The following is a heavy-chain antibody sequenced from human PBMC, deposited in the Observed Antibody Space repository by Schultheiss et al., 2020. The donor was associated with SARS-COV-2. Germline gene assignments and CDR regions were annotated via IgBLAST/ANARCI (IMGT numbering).Heavy chain of an antibody. D-gene: IGHD2-2*01. V-gene: IGHV4-34*01. CDR3: ARGSADSAH. J-gene: IGHJ4*02. Sequence: SETLSLTCAVSGGSFSAYYWTWIRQSPGKGLEWIGEINHSGTTNYNPSLESRVAMSVDTSRNQFSLRLSSVTVADTAIYYCARGSADSAHWGQGSLVTVSS. CDR2: INHSGTT. CDR1: GGSFSAYY.